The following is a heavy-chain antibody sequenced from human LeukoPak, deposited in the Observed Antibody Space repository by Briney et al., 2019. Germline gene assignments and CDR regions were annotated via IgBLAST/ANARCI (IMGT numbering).Heavy chain of an antibody. D-gene: IGHD5-18*01. CDR3: AKDFGYSYPRYYFDY. CDR1: GFTFSSYG. Sequence: GGSLRLSCAASGFTFSSYGMHWVRQAPGKGLEWVAFIRYDGSNKYYADSVKGRFTISRDNSKNTLYLQMNSLRAEDTAVYYCAKDFGYSYPRYYFDYWGQGTLVTVSS. J-gene: IGHJ4*02. CDR2: IRYDGSNK. V-gene: IGHV3-30*02.